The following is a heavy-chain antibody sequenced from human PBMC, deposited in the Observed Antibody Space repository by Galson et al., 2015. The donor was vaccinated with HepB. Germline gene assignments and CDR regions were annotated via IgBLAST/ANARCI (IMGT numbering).Heavy chain of an antibody. J-gene: IGHJ6*02. Sequence: SLRLSCAASGFTFSSYWMHWVRQAPGKGLVWVSRINSDGSSTSYADSVKGRFTISRDNSKNTLYLQMNSLRAGDTAVYYCARLGGWFGELSPHYYYGMDVWGQGTTVTVSS. CDR1: GFTFSSYW. V-gene: IGHV3-74*01. D-gene: IGHD3-10*01. CDR2: INSDGSST. CDR3: ARLGGWFGELSPHYYYGMDV.